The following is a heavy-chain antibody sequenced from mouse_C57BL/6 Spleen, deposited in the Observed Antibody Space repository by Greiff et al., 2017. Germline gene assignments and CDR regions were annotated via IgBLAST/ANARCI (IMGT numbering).Heavy chain of an antibody. Sequence: VQLQQSGAELVRPGASVKLSCTASGFNIKDYYMHWVKQRPEQGLEWIGRIDPEDGDTEYAPKFQGKATMTADPSSNTAYLQLSSLTSEDTAVYYCTTESSGYPFAYWGQGTLGTVSA. D-gene: IGHD3-2*02. J-gene: IGHJ3*01. CDR3: TTESSGYPFAY. V-gene: IGHV14-1*01. CDR2: IDPEDGDT. CDR1: GFNIKDYY.